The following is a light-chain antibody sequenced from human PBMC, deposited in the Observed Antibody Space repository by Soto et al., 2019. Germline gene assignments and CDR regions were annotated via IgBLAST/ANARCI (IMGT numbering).Light chain of an antibody. J-gene: IGKJ1*01. CDR2: DAS. V-gene: IGKV3-11*01. CDR3: QHRSNWPGRA. CDR1: QSVSDY. Sequence: EVVLTQSPATLSLSPGERATLSCRASQSVSDYLAWYQQKPGQAPRLLIFDASKRATGSPARFSGSGSGTDFNFTISSLEPEDFAVYYCQHRSNWPGRAFGQGTKVEIK.